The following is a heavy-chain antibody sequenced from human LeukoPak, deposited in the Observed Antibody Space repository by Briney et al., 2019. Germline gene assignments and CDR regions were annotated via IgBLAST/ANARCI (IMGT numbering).Heavy chain of an antibody. D-gene: IGHD7-27*01. J-gene: IGHJ2*01. Sequence: GGSLRLSCAASGFTFSSYAMSWVRQAPGKGLEWVSAISGSGGSTYYADSVKGRFTISRDISKNTLYLQMNNLGAEDTALYYCVRGLSGVSSWYFDLWGRGTLISVSS. V-gene: IGHV3-23*01. CDR1: GFTFSSYA. CDR3: VRGLSGVSSWYFDL. CDR2: ISGSGGST.